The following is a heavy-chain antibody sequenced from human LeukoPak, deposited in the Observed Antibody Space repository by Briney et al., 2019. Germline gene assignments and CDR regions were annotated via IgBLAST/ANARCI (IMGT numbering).Heavy chain of an antibody. D-gene: IGHD6-13*01. CDR3: ARVAGYSSSWGYNWFDP. Sequence: PSETLSLTCAVYGGSFSGYYWSWIRQPPGKGLEWIGEINHSGSTNYNPSLKSRVTISVDTSKNQFSLKLSSVTAADTAVYYCARVAGYSSSWGYNWFDPWGQGTLVTVSS. V-gene: IGHV4-34*01. CDR1: GGSFSGYY. J-gene: IGHJ5*02. CDR2: INHSGST.